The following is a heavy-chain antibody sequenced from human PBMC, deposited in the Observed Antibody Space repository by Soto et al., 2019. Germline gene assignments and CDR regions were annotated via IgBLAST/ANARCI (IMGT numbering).Heavy chain of an antibody. CDR2: IYYSGST. CDR3: ARLSTTTVTTGREYFQH. V-gene: IGHV4-59*08. D-gene: IGHD4-17*01. J-gene: IGHJ1*01. CDR1: GGSISSYY. Sequence: SETLSLTCTVSGGSISSYYWSWIRQPPGKGLEWIGYIYYSGSTNYNPSLKSRVTISVDTSKNQFSLKLSSVTAADTAVYYCARLSTTTVTTGREYFQHWGQGTLVTVSS.